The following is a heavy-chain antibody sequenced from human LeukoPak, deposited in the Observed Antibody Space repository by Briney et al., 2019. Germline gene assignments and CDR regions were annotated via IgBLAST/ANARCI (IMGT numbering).Heavy chain of an antibody. D-gene: IGHD5-12*01. CDR1: GGSFSGYY. CDR3: ARARAEYSGYATNTYYYYMDV. V-gene: IGHV4-34*01. Sequence: PSETLSLTCAVYGGSFSGYYWSWIRQPPGKGLEWIGEINHSGSTNYNPSLKSRVTISVDTSKNQFSLKLSSVTAADTAVYYCARARAEYSGYATNTYYYYMDVWGKGTTVTVSS. J-gene: IGHJ6*03. CDR2: INHSGST.